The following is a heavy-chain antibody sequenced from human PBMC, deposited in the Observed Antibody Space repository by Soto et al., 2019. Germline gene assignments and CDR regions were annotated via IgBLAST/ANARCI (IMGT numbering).Heavy chain of an antibody. CDR3: AKSIATVTTRLAEYFQH. D-gene: IGHD4-17*01. CDR2: ISYDGSNK. J-gene: IGHJ1*01. V-gene: IGHV3-30*18. Sequence: PGGSLRLSCAASGFTFSSYGMHWVRQAPGKGLEWVAVISYDGSNKYYADSVKGRFTISRDNSKNTLYLQMNSLRAEDTAVYYSAKSIATVTTRLAEYFQHWGQGTLVTVSS. CDR1: GFTFSSYG.